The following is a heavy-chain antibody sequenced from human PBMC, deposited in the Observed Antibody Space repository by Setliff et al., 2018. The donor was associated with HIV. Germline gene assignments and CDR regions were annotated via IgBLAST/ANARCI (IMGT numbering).Heavy chain of an antibody. V-gene: IGHV7-4-1*02. CDR3: ARDRASFMVRGVMEAFDI. Sequence: ASVKVSCKASGYAFTSYAMNWVRQAPGQGLEWMGWIDTNTGNPTYAQGFTGRFVFSLDTSVSTAYLQISSLKAEDTAVYYCARDRASFMVRGVMEAFDIWGQGTMGTVSS. J-gene: IGHJ3*02. CDR2: IDTNTGNP. CDR1: GYAFTSYA. D-gene: IGHD3-10*01.